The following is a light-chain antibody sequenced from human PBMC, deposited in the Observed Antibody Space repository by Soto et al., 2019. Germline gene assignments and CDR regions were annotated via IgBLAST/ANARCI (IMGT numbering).Light chain of an antibody. CDR1: QHVTTTY. V-gene: IGKV3-20*01. CDR3: QQYDSSFT. Sequence: IVLTQSPATLSLSPGERATLSCTASQHVTTTYIARYQQKFGQAPRLLIYGASTRATGTPDRFTGGGFGTDFTLTSSRVEPEDFAVYYCQQYDSSFTFGGVTKVEMK. J-gene: IGKJ4*01. CDR2: GAS.